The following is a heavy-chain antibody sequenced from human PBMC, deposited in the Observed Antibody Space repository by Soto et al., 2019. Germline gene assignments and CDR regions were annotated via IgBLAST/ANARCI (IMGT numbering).Heavy chain of an antibody. J-gene: IGHJ4*02. D-gene: IGHD6-13*01. CDR3: VADADMGRAEV. V-gene: IGHV1-58*01. CDR2: IVVGSGNT. Sequence: ASVKVSCKASGFTFTSSAVQWVRQARGQRLEWIGWIVVGSGNTNYAQKFQERVTITRDMSTSTAYMELSSLRSEDTAVYYCVADADMGRAEVWGRGTLVTVSS. CDR1: GFTFTSSA.